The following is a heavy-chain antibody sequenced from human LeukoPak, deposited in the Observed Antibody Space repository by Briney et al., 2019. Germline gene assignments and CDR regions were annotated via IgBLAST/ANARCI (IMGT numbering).Heavy chain of an antibody. CDR1: GFTVSSNY. CDR3: ARGRSGVDTEAFDI. V-gene: IGHV3-66*01. Sequence: GGSLRLSCAASGFTVSSNYMRWVRQAPGKGLEWVSVIYSGGSTYYADPVKGRFTISRDNSKNTLYLQMNSLRAEDTAVYYCARGRSGVDTEAFDIWGQGTMVTVSS. J-gene: IGHJ3*02. D-gene: IGHD1-14*01. CDR2: IYSGGST.